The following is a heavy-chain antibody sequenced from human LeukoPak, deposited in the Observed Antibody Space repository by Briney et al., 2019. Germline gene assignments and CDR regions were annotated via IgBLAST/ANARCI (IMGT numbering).Heavy chain of an antibody. V-gene: IGHV3-23*01. CDR3: ARFLESSGWQLYAVPYDAFDI. Sequence: GGSLRLSCAASGFTFSSFAMIWVRQPPGKGLEWVSSIFPTSREIHYADSVRGRFTISRDNSKSTLSLQMNSLRAEDTAVYYCARFLESSGWQLYAVPYDAFDIWGQGTMVTVSS. CDR2: IFPTSREI. CDR1: GFTFSSFA. D-gene: IGHD6-19*01. J-gene: IGHJ3*02.